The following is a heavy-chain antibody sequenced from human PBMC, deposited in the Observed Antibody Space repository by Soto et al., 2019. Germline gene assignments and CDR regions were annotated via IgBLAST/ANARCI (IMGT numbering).Heavy chain of an antibody. CDR1: GGSGNSGTDY. D-gene: IGHD1-26*01. CDR3: ARDMHAGFTHYFDP. Sequence: SETLSLTCTVSGGSGNSGTDYWSWIRQPPGKGLEWIGYTSNSGSAKYNPSLKSRVTITTDTSTNHFSLKLTSVTAADTAVYYCARDMHAGFTHYFDPWGQGTLVTVSS. CDR2: TSNSGSA. J-gene: IGHJ5*02. V-gene: IGHV4-61*03.